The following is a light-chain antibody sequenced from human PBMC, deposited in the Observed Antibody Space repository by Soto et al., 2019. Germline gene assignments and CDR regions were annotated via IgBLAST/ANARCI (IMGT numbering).Light chain of an antibody. CDR2: TDN. J-gene: IGLJ3*02. Sequence: QLVLTQPPSASGTPGQRVTISCSGSNSNIGSHTVNWYQQLPGTAPKLLIYTDNQRPSGVPDRFSDSKSGTSASLAISRLQSEDEAEYYCAAWDHSPQAWVFGGGTKLTVL. CDR1: NSNIGSHT. V-gene: IGLV1-44*01. CDR3: AAWDHSPQAWV.